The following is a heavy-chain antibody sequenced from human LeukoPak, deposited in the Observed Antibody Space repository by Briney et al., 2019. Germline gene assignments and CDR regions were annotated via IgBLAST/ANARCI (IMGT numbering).Heavy chain of an antibody. V-gene: IGHV3-53*01. CDR2: IYSAGST. CDR3: AKDMRFDWTPYYFDY. J-gene: IGHJ4*02. Sequence: PRGSLRLSCAVSGVTVSSNYMSWVRQAPGRGLEWVSVIYSAGSTYYADSVKGRFTISRDNSKNTLYLQMNSLRAEDTAVYYCAKDMRFDWTPYYFDYWGQGTLVTVSS. D-gene: IGHD3-9*01. CDR1: GVTVSSNY.